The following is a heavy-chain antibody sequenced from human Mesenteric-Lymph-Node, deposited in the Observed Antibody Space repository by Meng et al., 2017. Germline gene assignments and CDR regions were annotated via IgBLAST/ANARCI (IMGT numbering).Heavy chain of an antibody. D-gene: IGHD4-23*01. CDR2: IYYSGST. V-gene: IGHV4-39*07. CDR3: ARVRQSYGGNAGFDY. J-gene: IGHJ4*02. Sequence: SETLFLTCTVSGGSISSSSYYWGWIRQPPGKGLEWIGSIYYSGSTYYNPSLKSLVTISVDTSKNQFSLKLSSVTAADTAVYYCARVRQSYGGNAGFDYWGQGTLVTVSS. CDR1: GGSISSSSYY.